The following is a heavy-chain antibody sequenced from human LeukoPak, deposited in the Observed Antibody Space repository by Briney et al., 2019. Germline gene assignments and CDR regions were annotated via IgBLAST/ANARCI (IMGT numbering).Heavy chain of an antibody. D-gene: IGHD7-27*01. CDR3: TRDFLGPPDAFDI. CDR1: GYTFTGYY. J-gene: IGHJ3*02. Sequence: ASVKVSCKASGYTFTGYYMHWVRQAPGQGLEWMGWINPNSGGTNYAQKFQGRVTMTRDTSITTAYMELSRLRSDDTAVYYCTRDFLGPPDAFDIWGQGTMVTVSS. V-gene: IGHV1-2*02. CDR2: INPNSGGT.